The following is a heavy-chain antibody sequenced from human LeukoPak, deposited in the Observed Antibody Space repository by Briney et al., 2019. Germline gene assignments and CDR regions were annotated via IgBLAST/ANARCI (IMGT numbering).Heavy chain of an antibody. Sequence: GGSLRLSCTASGFTFGDHAMSWVRQAPGKGLEWVGFIRSKAYRGTTEYAASVKGRVTISRDDSKSVAYLQMNSLKTEDTAVYYCTSGPIQLWLYYGMDVWGQGTTVIVSS. J-gene: IGHJ6*02. CDR2: IRSKAYRGTT. V-gene: IGHV3-49*04. D-gene: IGHD5-18*01. CDR3: TSGPIQLWLYYGMDV. CDR1: GFTFGDHA.